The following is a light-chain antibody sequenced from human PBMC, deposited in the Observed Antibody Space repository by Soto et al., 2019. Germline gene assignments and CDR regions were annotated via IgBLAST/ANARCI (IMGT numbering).Light chain of an antibody. CDR3: QHYDTYSP. J-gene: IGKJ4*02. CDR2: KTS. CDR1: QATSSR. Sequence: DIQMTQSPSTLSASVGDRVTITCRASQATSSRLAWYQQKPGKAPKLLIYKTSTLEGGVPSRFSGSGSGTEFTLTISSLQPDDLAIYYCQHYDTYSPFGGGTKVEIK. V-gene: IGKV1-5*03.